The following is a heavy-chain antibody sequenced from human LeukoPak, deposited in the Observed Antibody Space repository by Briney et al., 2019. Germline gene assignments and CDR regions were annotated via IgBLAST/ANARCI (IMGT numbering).Heavy chain of an antibody. D-gene: IGHD2-2*01. J-gene: IGHJ4*02. CDR3: ANDDCSSTSCLDY. Sequence: PGGSLRLSCAASGFTFSSYGMHLVRQAPGKGLEWVAFIRYDGSNKYYADSVKGRFTISRDNSKNTLYLQMNSLRAEDTAVYYCANDDCSSTSCLDYWGQGTLVTVSS. V-gene: IGHV3-30*02. CDR1: GFTFSSYG. CDR2: IRYDGSNK.